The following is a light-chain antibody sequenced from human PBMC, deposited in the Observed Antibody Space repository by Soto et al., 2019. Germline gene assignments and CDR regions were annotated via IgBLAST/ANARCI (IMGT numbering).Light chain of an antibody. Sequence: QSALTQPASVSGSPGQSITISCTGTSSDVGEYHYVSWYQQHPGKAPKLIIYEVSNRPSGVSNRFSGSKSGNTASLTISGLQAEDEADYYCSSYTTISTWVFGGGTKLTVL. J-gene: IGLJ3*02. CDR1: SSDVGEYHY. CDR2: EVS. V-gene: IGLV2-14*01. CDR3: SSYTTISTWV.